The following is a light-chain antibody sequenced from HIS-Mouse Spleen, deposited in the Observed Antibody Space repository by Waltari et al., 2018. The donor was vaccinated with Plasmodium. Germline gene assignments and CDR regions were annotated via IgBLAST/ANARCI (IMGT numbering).Light chain of an antibody. V-gene: IGLV2-8*01. Sequence: QSALTQSPSASGSPGQSVTISCTGTSSDVGGYNYVSWYQQHPGKAPKLMIYEVSNRPSGVPVRFCGSKSGNTASLTVSGLQAEDEADYYCSSYAGSNNLVFGGGTKLTVL. CDR2: EVS. CDR3: SSYAGSNNLV. CDR1: SSDVGGYNY. J-gene: IGLJ2*01.